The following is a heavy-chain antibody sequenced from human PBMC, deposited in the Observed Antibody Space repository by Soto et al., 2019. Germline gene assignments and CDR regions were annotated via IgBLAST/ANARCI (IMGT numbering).Heavy chain of an antibody. Sequence: QVQLVQSGAEVKKPGSSVKVSCKASGGTFNNYAISWVRQAPGQGLEWMGGIIPIIGTADYAHKFQGRLAISADESTGTTFMELSSLRSEDTAPYYCARGGVDVVATSAFDYWGQGTLVTVSS. CDR1: GGTFNNYA. J-gene: IGHJ4*02. CDR2: IIPIIGTA. D-gene: IGHD5-12*01. CDR3: ARGGVDVVATSAFDY. V-gene: IGHV1-69*01.